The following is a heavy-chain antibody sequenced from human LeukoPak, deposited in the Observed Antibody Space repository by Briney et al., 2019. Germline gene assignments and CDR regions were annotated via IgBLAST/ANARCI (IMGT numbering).Heavy chain of an antibody. D-gene: IGHD6-13*01. J-gene: IGHJ4*02. CDR3: ARVDTSSWYDY. Sequence: ASVKVSCKASGYTFTGHYMHWMRQAPGQGLEWMGWINPNSGGTNYAQKFQGRVTMTRDTSISTAYMELSRLRSDDTAVYYCARVDTSSWYDYWGQGTLVIVSS. CDR2: INPNSGGT. CDR1: GYTFTGHY. V-gene: IGHV1-2*02.